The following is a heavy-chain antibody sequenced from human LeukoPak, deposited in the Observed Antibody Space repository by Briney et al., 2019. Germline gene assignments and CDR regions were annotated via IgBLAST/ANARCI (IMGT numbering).Heavy chain of an antibody. V-gene: IGHV5-51*01. Sequence: GESLKISCKGSGYSFISYWIGWVRQMPGKGLEWLGSIYPGDSDTRYSPSFQGQVTISADKSISTAYLQWSSLKASDTAMYYCARRRGSGSYSSTHFDYWGQGTLVTVSS. CDR3: ARRRGSGSYSSTHFDY. J-gene: IGHJ4*02. D-gene: IGHD3-10*01. CDR2: IYPGDSDT. CDR1: GYSFISYW.